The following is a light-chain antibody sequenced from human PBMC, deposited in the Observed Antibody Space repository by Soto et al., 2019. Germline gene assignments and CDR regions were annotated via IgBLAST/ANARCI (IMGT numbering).Light chain of an antibody. J-gene: IGKJ5*01. CDR3: QHNHSNSIT. V-gene: IGKV1-5*03. CDR1: QSISNW. Sequence: DIQMTQSPSTLSASVGDRVTITCRASQSISNWLAWYQQKPGKAPKLLIYKASSLESGVPARFSGSGSGTESTLTISSLQTDHIATYNCQHNHSNSITFGQGTRLDI. CDR2: KAS.